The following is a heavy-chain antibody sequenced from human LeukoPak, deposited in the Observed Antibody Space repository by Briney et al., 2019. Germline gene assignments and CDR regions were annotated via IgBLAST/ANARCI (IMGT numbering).Heavy chain of an antibody. CDR3: AKKGESLDYYYMDV. CDR2: ISGSGGRT. CDR1: GFTFSSYA. D-gene: IGHD3-10*01. J-gene: IGHJ6*02. V-gene: IGHV3-23*01. Sequence: GGSLRLSCAAAGFTFSSYAMRWVRQAPGKGLEWVSGISGSGGRTYYADSGKGRLTISRDYSKNTVHVQMTRLRAEDTAVYYCAKKGESLDYYYMDVWGQGTTVTVSS.